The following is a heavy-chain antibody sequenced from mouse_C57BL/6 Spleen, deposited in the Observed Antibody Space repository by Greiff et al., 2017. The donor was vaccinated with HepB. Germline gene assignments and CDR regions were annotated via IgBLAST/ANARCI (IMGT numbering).Heavy chain of an antibody. V-gene: IGHV10-3*01. D-gene: IGHD2-5*01. CDR3: VRERDISNYLAWFAY. J-gene: IGHJ3*01. Sequence: EVQRVESGGGLVQPKGSLKLSCAASGFTFNTYAMHWVRQAPGKGLEWVARIRSKSSNYATYYADSVKDRFTISRDDSQSMLYLQMNNLKTEDTAMYYCVRERDISNYLAWFAYWGQGTLVTVSA. CDR2: IRSKSSNYAT. CDR1: GFTFNTYA.